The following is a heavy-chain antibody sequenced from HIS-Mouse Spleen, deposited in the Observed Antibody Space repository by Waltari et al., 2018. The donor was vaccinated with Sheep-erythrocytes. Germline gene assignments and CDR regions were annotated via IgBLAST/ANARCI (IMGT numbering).Heavy chain of an antibody. V-gene: IGHV4-38-2*02. J-gene: IGHJ3*02. CDR1: GYSISSGYY. Sequence: QLQLQESGPGLVKPSETLSLTCTVSGYSISSGYYWGWIRQPPGKGLEWSGSIYHSGGTYYRQSLKSRVPISVAKSKNQFSLNLTFVTAAVTAVCYCARVAPYYDFWSGSYIDGAFDIWGQGTMVTVSS. CDR2: IYHSGGT. D-gene: IGHD3-3*01. CDR3: ARVAPYYDFWSGSYIDGAFDI.